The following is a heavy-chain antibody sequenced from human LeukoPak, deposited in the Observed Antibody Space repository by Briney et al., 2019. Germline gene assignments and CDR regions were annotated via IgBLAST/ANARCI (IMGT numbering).Heavy chain of an antibody. J-gene: IGHJ6*03. D-gene: IGHD2-21*02. Sequence: PGGSLRLSCAASGFTVSSNYMSWVRQAPGKGLEWVSVIYIDGSTYHADSVKGRFTTSRDNSKNTLYLQMNSLRAEDTAVYYCARAAVTSSYYYYYYMDVWGKGSTVTVSS. CDR1: GFTVSSNY. CDR2: IYIDGST. CDR3: ARAAVTSSYYYYYYMDV. V-gene: IGHV3-53*01.